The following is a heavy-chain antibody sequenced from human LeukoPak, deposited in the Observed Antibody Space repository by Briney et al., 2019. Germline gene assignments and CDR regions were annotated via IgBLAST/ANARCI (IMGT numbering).Heavy chain of an antibody. V-gene: IGHV3-48*01. Sequence: GGSLRLSCAASGFTFSSYTMNWVRQAPGKGLEWVSYISSSSSTIYYADSVKGRFTISRDNAKNSLYLQMNSLRAEDTAVYYCARETYYYDSSGYYYGWFDPWGQGTLVTVSS. CDR2: ISSSSSTI. J-gene: IGHJ5*02. CDR3: ARETYYYDSSGYYYGWFDP. D-gene: IGHD3-22*01. CDR1: GFTFSSYT.